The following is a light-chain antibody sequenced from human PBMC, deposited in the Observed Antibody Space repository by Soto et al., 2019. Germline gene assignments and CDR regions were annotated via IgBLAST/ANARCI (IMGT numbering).Light chain of an antibody. V-gene: IGKV3-15*01. J-gene: IGKJ2*01. CDR2: GAS. CDR3: QHYNNWPLYT. Sequence: EIVMTQSPATLSVSPGERATLSCRASQSVSSNLAWYQQKAGQAPRLLIYGASTRATGIPARFSGSGSGTEFTLTISSLQSEDFAVYYCQHYNNWPLYTFGQGTKLET. CDR1: QSVSSN.